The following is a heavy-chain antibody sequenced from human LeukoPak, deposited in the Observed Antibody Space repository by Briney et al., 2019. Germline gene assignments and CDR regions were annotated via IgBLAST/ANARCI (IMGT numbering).Heavy chain of an antibody. Sequence: SETLCLTCTVPGGSISSYYWSWIRQPPGKGLEWIGYIYYSGSTNYNPSLTSRVTISVATSKNQYSRKLSSVTAAETAVYYCARRGTIAAHFDYWGQGTLVTVSS. D-gene: IGHD6-6*01. CDR1: GGSISSYY. CDR3: ARRGTIAAHFDY. J-gene: IGHJ4*02. CDR2: IYYSGST. V-gene: IGHV4-59*08.